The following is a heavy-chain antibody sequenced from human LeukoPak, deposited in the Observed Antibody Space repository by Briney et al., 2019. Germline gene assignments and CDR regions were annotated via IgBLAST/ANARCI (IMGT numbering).Heavy chain of an antibody. Sequence: GGSLRLSCAASGFTFSSYEMNWVRQAPGKGLEWVSYISSSGSTIYYADSVKGRFTISGDNAKNSLYLQMNSLRAEDTAVYYCAREKYYYDSSGYYGYWGQGTLVTVSS. CDR3: AREKYYYDSSGYYGY. CDR2: ISSSGSTI. J-gene: IGHJ4*02. D-gene: IGHD3-22*01. CDR1: GFTFSSYE. V-gene: IGHV3-48*03.